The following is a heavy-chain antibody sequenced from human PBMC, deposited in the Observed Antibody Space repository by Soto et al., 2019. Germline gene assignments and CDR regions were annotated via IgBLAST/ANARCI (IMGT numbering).Heavy chain of an antibody. J-gene: IGHJ4*02. CDR1: GGSISGYY. CDR2: MYNTGST. V-gene: IGHV4-59*01. CDR3: ARDRGATVVTDFDY. D-gene: IGHD4-17*01. Sequence: SETLSLTCTVSGGSISGYYWSWIRQPPGKGLEWIGYMYNTGSTVYNPSFKSRVTISVDTSKNQFSLKLNSVTAADTAVYYCARDRGATVVTDFDYWGQGTLVTVSS.